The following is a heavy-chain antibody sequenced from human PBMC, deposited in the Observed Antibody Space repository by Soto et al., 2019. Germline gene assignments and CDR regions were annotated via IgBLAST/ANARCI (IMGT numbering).Heavy chain of an antibody. J-gene: IGHJ6*02. D-gene: IGHD6-19*01. CDR2: ISYDGSNK. CDR1: GFTFSSYG. Sequence: QVQLVESGGGVVQPGRSLRLSCAASGFTFSSYGMHWVRQAPGKGLEWVAVISYDGSNKYYADSVKGRFTISRDNSKNTLYLQMNSLRAEDTAVYYCAKDLKTEQWLAPNYYYYYGMDVWGQGTTVNVSS. CDR3: AKDLKTEQWLAPNYYYYYGMDV. V-gene: IGHV3-30*18.